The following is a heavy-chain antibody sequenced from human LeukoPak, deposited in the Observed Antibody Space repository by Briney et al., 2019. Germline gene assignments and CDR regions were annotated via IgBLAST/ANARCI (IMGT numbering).Heavy chain of an antibody. CDR3: ARGDCSSTNCYSSGVQRVHYYGMDV. CDR1: GYTFTRYY. Sequence: GASVKVSCKASGYTFTRYYMHWVRQAPGQGLEWMGIINPSDDSITYAQKFQGRVTMTRDTSTSTVYMALSSLRSDDTAVYYCARGDCSSTNCYSSGVQRVHYYGMDVWGQGTTVTVSS. D-gene: IGHD2-2*01. V-gene: IGHV1-46*01. CDR2: INPSDDSI. J-gene: IGHJ6*02.